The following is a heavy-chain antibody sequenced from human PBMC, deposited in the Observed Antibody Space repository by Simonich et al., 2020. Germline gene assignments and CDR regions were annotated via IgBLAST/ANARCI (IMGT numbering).Heavy chain of an antibody. Sequence: EVQLVESGGGLVQPGGSLRLSCAASGFTFSSYWMHGFRQASGKGLGGGSRINSNGSSTSYADTVKGRVTISSDNDKNTLYLQMNRLRAEDTAVYYCARDYSNYDAFDIWGQGTMVTVSS. D-gene: IGHD4-4*01. CDR2: INSNGSST. CDR3: ARDYSNYDAFDI. V-gene: IGHV3-74*01. J-gene: IGHJ3*02. CDR1: GFTFSSYW.